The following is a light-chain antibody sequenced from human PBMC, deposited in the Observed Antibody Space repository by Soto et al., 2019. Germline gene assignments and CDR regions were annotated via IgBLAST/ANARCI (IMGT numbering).Light chain of an antibody. CDR2: ATS. CDR1: QDISTY. Sequence: IQLTQSPSFLSASIGDRVTIICRASQDISTYLAWYQQKPGKAPKLLIYATSTLQSGVPSRFSGSGSGTEFTLTISSLQPEDFATYYCQQVNSYPFTFGPGTKVDI. J-gene: IGKJ3*01. V-gene: IGKV1-9*01. CDR3: QQVNSYPFT.